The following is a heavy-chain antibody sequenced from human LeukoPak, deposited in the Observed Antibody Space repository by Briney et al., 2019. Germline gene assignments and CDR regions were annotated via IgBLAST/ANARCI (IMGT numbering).Heavy chain of an antibody. CDR2: ISSSSSYI. D-gene: IGHD6-19*01. J-gene: IGHJ6*02. CDR1: GFTFSSYA. CDR3: AREEGLYSSGWYPDYYYGMDV. Sequence: PGGSLRLSCAASGFTFSSYAMSWVRQAPGKGLEWVSSISSSSSYIYYADSVKGRFTISRDNAKNSLYLQMNSLRAEDTAVYYCAREEGLYSSGWYPDYYYGMDVWGQGTTVTVSS. V-gene: IGHV3-21*01.